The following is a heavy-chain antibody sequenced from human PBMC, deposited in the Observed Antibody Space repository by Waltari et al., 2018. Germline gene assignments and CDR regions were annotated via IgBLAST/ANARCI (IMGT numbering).Heavy chain of an antibody. CDR3: ARAQGSLYGGYGSGNPKDY. CDR2: INPNSGGT. Sequence: QVQLVQSGAEVKKPGASVKVSCKASGYTFTGYYMHWVRQAPGQGLEWMGRINPNSGGTNYAQKFQGRVTMTRDTSISTAYMELSRLRSDDTAVYYCARAQGSLYGGYGSGNPKDYWGQGTLVTVSS. J-gene: IGHJ4*02. D-gene: IGHD3-10*01. V-gene: IGHV1-2*06. CDR1: GYTFTGYY.